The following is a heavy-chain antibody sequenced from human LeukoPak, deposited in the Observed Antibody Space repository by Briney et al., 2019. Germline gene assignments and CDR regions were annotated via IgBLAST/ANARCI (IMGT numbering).Heavy chain of an antibody. J-gene: IGHJ6*03. CDR3: ANDLPIRFLQWLSDYYYMDV. CDR2: ISAGGGST. Sequence: AGGSVRLVCAASGFILIMEGIGWGLQAGGKWRESVSSISAGGGSTYYGDSVKGRLTISRDNSKNPLYLQMNRLRAEDPAVYSCANDLPIRFLQWLSDYYYMDVWGPGTTVTVSS. V-gene: IGHV3-23*01. CDR1: GFILIMEG. D-gene: IGHD3-3*01.